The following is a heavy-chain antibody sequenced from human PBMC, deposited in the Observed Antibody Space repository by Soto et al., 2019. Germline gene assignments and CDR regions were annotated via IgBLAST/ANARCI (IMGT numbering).Heavy chain of an antibody. J-gene: IGHJ6*02. CDR1: GYTFTSYD. D-gene: IGHD2-2*01. Sequence: QVQLVQSGAEVKKPGASVKVSCKASGYTFTSYDINWVRQATGQGLEWMGWMNPNSGNTGYAQKFQGRATMTRNTSISTAYMELSSLRSEDTAVYYCARGGDVLVPAAHGMDVWGQGTTVTVSS. CDR2: MNPNSGNT. CDR3: ARGGDVLVPAAHGMDV. V-gene: IGHV1-8*01.